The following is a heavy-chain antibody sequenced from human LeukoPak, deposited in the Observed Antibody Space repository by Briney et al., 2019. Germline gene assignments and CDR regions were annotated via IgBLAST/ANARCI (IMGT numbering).Heavy chain of an antibody. CDR3: ARHVTYYYGSGSSTLDY. D-gene: IGHD3-10*01. CDR2: IYPGDSDT. J-gene: IGHJ4*02. V-gene: IGHV5-51*01. CDR1: GYSFTSYW. Sequence: GESLKISCKGSGYSFTSYWIGWVRQMPGKGLEWMGIIYPGDSDTRYSPSFQGQVTISADKSISTAYLQWSSLKASDTAMYYCARHVTYYYGSGSSTLDYWGQGTLVTVSS.